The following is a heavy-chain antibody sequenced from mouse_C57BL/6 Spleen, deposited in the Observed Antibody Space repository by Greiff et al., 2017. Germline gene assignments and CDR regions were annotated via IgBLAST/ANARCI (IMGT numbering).Heavy chain of an antibody. CDR3: ARDTLRGSSYEDAMDY. D-gene: IGHD1-1*01. CDR1: GFTFSDYY. V-gene: IGHV5-16*01. J-gene: IGHJ4*01. CDR2: INYDGSST. Sequence: EVKLVESEGGLVQPGSSMKLSCTASGFTFSDYYMAWVRQVPEKGLEWVANINYDGSSTYYLDSLKSRFIISRDNAKNILYLQMSSLKSEDTATYYCARDTLRGSSYEDAMDYWGQGTSVTVSS.